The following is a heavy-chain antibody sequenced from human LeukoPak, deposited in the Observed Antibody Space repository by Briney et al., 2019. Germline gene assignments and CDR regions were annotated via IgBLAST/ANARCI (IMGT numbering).Heavy chain of an antibody. D-gene: IGHD3-3*01. V-gene: IGHV3-30-3*02. CDR2: TSYDETSK. J-gene: IGHJ4*02. Sequence: SGGSLRLSCAGSGFPFSSYTLHWVRQAPGKGLEWLAGTSYDETSKNYADSVKGRFTISRDNTKNTVFLQMNTLRVEDTAVYYCAASQYFEFWSGRDYWGQGTLVSVSS. CDR1: GFPFSSYT. CDR3: AASQYFEFWSGRDY.